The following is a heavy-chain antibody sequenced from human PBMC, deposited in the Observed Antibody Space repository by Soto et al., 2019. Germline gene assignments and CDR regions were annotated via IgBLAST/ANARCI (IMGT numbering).Heavy chain of an antibody. CDR1: GFVFNNYA. CDR2: LSSGGGTT. D-gene: IGHD3-3*01. V-gene: IGHV3-23*01. J-gene: IGHJ4*02. CDR3: AKDGDWYDFSTGYYSRGNYFDY. Sequence: GGSLRLSCAASGFVFNNYAMSWVRQAPGKGLEWVATLSSGGGTTYYTDSVKGRFTISRDNSMNLLYLQMNSLRADDTAVYYCAKDGDWYDFSTGYYSRGNYFDYWGQGTLVTVSS.